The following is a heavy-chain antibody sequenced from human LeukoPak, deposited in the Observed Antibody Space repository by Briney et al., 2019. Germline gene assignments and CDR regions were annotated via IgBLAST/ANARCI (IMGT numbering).Heavy chain of an antibody. CDR1: GYTFTNYG. CDR2: ISAYSGDT. CDR3: ARDLDNGSYEAFNI. Sequence: ASVKVSCKASGYTFTNYGISWVRQAPGQGLEWMGWISAYSGDTNYAQNLQGRVTITTDESTSTAHMELSSLRSEDTAVYYCARDLDNGSYEAFNIWGQGTMVTVSS. J-gene: IGHJ3*02. V-gene: IGHV1-18*01. D-gene: IGHD1-26*01.